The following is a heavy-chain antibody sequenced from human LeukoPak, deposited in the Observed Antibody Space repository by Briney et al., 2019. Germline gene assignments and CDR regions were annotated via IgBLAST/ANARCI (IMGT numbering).Heavy chain of an antibody. CDR3: ARVAVAGARVGTYYFDY. CDR2: INPNSGVT. D-gene: IGHD6-19*01. CDR1: GYTFTDYY. Sequence: ASVKVSCKASGYTFTDYYIHWVRQAPGQGLEWMGWINPNSGVTKYAQKFQGRVTMTRDTSISTAYMELSRLRSDDTAVYYCARVAVAGARVGTYYFDYWGQGTLVTVSS. V-gene: IGHV1-2*02. J-gene: IGHJ4*02.